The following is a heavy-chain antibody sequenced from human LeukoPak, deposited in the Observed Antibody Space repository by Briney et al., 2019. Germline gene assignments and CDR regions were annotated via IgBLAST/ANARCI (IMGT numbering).Heavy chain of an antibody. CDR3: ARDRTISLGTSKEIKYITIFDY. CDR1: GYTFTGYY. V-gene: IGHV1-2*02. CDR2: INPNSGGT. Sequence: ASVKVSCKASGYTFTGYYMHWVRQAPEQGLEWMGWINPNSGGTNYAQKFQGRVTMTRDTSISTAYMELSRLRSDDTAVYYCARDRTISLGTSKEIKYITIFDYWGQGTLVTVSS. J-gene: IGHJ4*02. D-gene: IGHD3-3*01.